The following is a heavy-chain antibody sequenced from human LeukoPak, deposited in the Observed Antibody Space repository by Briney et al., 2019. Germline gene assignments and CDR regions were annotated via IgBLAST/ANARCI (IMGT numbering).Heavy chain of an antibody. J-gene: IGHJ4*02. Sequence: GGSLRLSCAASGFTFSSYSMNWVRQAPGKGLEWVSAISGSGGSTYYADSVKGRFTISRDNSKNTLYLQMNSLRPEDTAVYYCARVGYSYGYSTTYYYFDYWGQGTLVTVSS. CDR2: ISGSGGST. CDR3: ARVGYSYGYSTTYYYFDY. D-gene: IGHD5-18*01. V-gene: IGHV3-23*01. CDR1: GFTFSSYS.